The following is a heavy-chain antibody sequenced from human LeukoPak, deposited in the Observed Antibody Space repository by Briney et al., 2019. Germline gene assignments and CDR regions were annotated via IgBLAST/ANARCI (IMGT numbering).Heavy chain of an antibody. CDR3: AKAPVTSCRGAYCYPFDY. Sequence: GGSLRLSCAASGFTFSSYGMHWVRQAPGKGLEWVSAISSTDAGTYHADSVRGRFTISRDSSKNTLYLQMNSLRAEDAAVYYCAKAPVTSCRGAYCYPFDYWGQGTLVTVSS. D-gene: IGHD2-21*01. V-gene: IGHV3-23*01. J-gene: IGHJ4*02. CDR2: ISSTDAGT. CDR1: GFTFSSYG.